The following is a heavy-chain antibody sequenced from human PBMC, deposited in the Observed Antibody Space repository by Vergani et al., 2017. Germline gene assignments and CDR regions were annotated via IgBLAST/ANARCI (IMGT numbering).Heavy chain of an antibody. Sequence: QLQLQESGPGLLKPSEPLSLSCTVSGGSLSSSYYYWGWIRQPPGKGLEWIGSIYYTGTTYYNPSLKSRLTISVDTSKKQFSLELSSVTAADTAVFYCARGNCSSTSCYPRGYYYYYGMDVWGQGTTVTVSS. D-gene: IGHD2-2*01. J-gene: IGHJ6*02. CDR1: GGSLSSSYYY. V-gene: IGHV4-39*01. CDR2: IYYTGTT. CDR3: ARGNCSSTSCYPRGYYYYYGMDV.